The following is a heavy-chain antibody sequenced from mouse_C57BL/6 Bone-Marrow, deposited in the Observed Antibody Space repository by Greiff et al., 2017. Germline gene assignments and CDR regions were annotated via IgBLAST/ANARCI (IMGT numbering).Heavy chain of an antibody. CDR3: SRRVQCGCEYFDY. Sequence: DVQLQESVAELVRPGASVKLSCTASGFNFKNTYMHWVKQRPGQGLEWIGRIDPANGNTKYAQKFQGKATITADTSSNTAYLQLSSLASEDTAIYYCSRRVQCGCEYFDYWGQGTTLTVSS. CDR1: GFNFKNTY. J-gene: IGHJ2*01. CDR2: IDPANGNT. V-gene: IGHV14-3*01. D-gene: IGHD2-2*01.